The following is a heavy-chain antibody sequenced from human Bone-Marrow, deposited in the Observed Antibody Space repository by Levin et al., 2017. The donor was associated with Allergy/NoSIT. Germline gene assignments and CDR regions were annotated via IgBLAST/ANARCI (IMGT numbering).Heavy chain of an antibody. V-gene: IGHV3-30-3*01. D-gene: IGHD1-14*01. CDR1: GFTFSGYA. J-gene: IGHJ3*02. CDR2: TSYDEGNK. CDR3: ARTGRDAFDI. Sequence: GESLKISCAASGFTFSGYAMHWVRQAPGKGLEWVAVTSYDEGNKYYADSVKGRFTISRDNSKNTLYLQMNSLKAEDTAVYYCARTGRDAFDIWGQGTKVTVSS.